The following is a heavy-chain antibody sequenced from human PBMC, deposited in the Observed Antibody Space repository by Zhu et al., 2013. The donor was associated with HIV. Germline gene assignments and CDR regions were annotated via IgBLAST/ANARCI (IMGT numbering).Heavy chain of an antibody. Sequence: QVQLQESGPGLVKPSETLSLTCAVSGFSIGSDYYWGWLRQPPEKGLEWIGSISHSGSTYSNPSLKGRVTISVDRSRNQISLKLSSVTAADTAVYYCAREPLIAGRPAPSYYFDYWGQGPWSPSPQ. CDR2: ISHSGST. CDR1: GFSIGSDYY. J-gene: IGHJ4*02. D-gene: IGHD6-6*01. CDR3: AREPLIAGRPAPSYYFDY. V-gene: IGHV4-38-2*02.